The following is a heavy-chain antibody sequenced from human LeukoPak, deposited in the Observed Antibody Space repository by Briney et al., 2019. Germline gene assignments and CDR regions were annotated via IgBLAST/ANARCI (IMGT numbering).Heavy chain of an antibody. J-gene: IGHJ6*02. D-gene: IGHD2-21*02. Sequence: GASVKVSCKASGYTFTSYYMHWVRQAPGQGLEWMGIINPSGGSTSYAQKFQGRVTMTRDTSTSTVYMELSSLRSEDTAVYYCARGIVVVTASPGEPYYYYYGMDVWGQGTTVTVSS. V-gene: IGHV1-46*01. CDR1: GYTFTSYY. CDR2: INPSGGST. CDR3: ARGIVVVTASPGEPYYYYYGMDV.